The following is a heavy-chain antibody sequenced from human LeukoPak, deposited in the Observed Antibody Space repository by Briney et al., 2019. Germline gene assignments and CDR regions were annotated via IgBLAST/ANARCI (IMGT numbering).Heavy chain of an antibody. J-gene: IGHJ6*02. D-gene: IGHD3-16*01. Sequence: SETLSLTRTVSGGSISHYYWTWIRQPPGKGLEWIGYIYNTGSANYNPSLKSRVTISLDTSNNHFSLKLNSVTAADTAVYYCARVNLGYYYGMDVWGQGTTVIVSS. CDR1: GGSISHYY. V-gene: IGHV4-59*01. CDR3: ARVNLGYYYGMDV. CDR2: IYNTGSA.